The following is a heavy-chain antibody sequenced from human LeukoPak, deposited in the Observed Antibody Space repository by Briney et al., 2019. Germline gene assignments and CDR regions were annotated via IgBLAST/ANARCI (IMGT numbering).Heavy chain of an antibody. CDR2: ISYDGSNK. Sequence: GGSLRLSCAASGFTFSSYGMHWVRQAPGKGLEWVAVISYDGSNKYYADSVKGRFTISRDNSKNTLYLQMNSLRAEDTAVYYCAKDTVYYDSSGYFVDYWGQGTLVTVSS. J-gene: IGHJ4*02. V-gene: IGHV3-30*18. CDR3: AKDTVYYDSSGYFVDY. D-gene: IGHD3-22*01. CDR1: GFTFSSYG.